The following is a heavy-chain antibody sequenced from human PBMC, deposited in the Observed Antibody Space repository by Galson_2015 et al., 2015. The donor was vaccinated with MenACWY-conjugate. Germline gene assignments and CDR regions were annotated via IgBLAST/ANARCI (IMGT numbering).Heavy chain of an antibody. CDR2: ISSSSSTI. V-gene: IGHV3-48*04. D-gene: IGHD5-18*01. J-gene: IGHJ4*02. Sequence: SLRLSCAASGFTFSSYSMNRVRQAPGKGLEWVSYISSSSSTIYYADSVKGRFTISRDNAKNSLYLQMNSLRAEDTAVYYCARGGRGYSYGLGYWGQGTLVTVSS. CDR3: ARGGRGYSYGLGY. CDR1: GFTFSSYS.